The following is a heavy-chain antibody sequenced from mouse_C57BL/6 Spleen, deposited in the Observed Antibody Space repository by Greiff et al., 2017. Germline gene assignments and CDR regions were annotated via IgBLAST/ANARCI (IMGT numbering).Heavy chain of an antibody. V-gene: IGHV1-19*01. D-gene: IGHD2-3*01. CDR3: ARSGDGYYVDY. Sequence: DVKLQESGPVLVKPGASVKMSCKASGYTFTDYYMNWVKQSHGKSLEWIGVINPYNGGTSYNQKFKGKATLTVDKSSSTAYMELNSLTSEDSAVYYCARSGDGYYVDYWGQGTTLTVSS. J-gene: IGHJ2*01. CDR1: GYTFTDYY. CDR2: INPYNGGT.